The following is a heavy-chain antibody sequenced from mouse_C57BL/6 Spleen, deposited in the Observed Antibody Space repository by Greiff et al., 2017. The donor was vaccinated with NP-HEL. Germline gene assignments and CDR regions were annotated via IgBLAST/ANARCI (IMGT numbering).Heavy chain of an antibody. CDR2: INPYNGGT. J-gene: IGHJ1*03. D-gene: IGHD1-1*01. CDR3: ARRDYYGSSPLWYFDV. V-gene: IGHV1-19*01. CDR1: GYTFTDYY. Sequence: VQLQQSGPVLVKPGASVKMSCKESGYTFTDYYMNWVKQSHGKSLEWIGVINPYNGGTSYNQKFKGKATLTVDKSSSTAYMELNSLTSEDSAVYYCARRDYYGSSPLWYFDVWGTGTTVTVSS.